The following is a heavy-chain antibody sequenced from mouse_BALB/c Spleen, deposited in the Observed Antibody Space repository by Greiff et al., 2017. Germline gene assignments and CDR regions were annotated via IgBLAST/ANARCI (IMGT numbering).Heavy chain of an antibody. CDR3: ASYYRYDDFAY. D-gene: IGHD2-14*01. J-gene: IGHJ3*01. V-gene: IGHV14-1*02. CDR2: IDPENGNT. CDR1: GFNIKDYY. Sequence: EVKLQESGAELVRPGALVKLSCKASGFNIKDYYMHWVKQRPEQGLEWIGWIDPENGNTIYDPKFQGKASITADTSSNTAYLQLSSLTSEDTAVYYCASYYRYDDFAYWGQGTLVTVSA.